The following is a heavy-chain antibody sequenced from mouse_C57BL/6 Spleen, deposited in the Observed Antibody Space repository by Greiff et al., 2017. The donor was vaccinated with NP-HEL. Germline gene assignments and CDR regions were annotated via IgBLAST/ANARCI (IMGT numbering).Heavy chain of an antibody. CDR1: GYTFTSYW. V-gene: IGHV1-59*01. CDR2: IDPSDSYT. D-gene: IGHD1-1*01. CDR3: ARTDYSGSSRYFDV. J-gene: IGHJ1*03. Sequence: QVQLQQPGAELVRPGTSVKLSCKASGYTFTSYWMHWVKQRPGQGLEWIGVIDPSDSYTNYNQKFKGKATLTVDTSSSTAYMQLSSLTSEDSAVYYCARTDYSGSSRYFDVWGTGTTVTVSS.